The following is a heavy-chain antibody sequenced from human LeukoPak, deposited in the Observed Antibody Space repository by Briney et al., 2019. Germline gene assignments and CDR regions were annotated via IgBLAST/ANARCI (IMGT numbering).Heavy chain of an antibody. CDR2: INHSGST. J-gene: IGHJ4*02. CDR1: GGSFSGYY. V-gene: IGHV4-34*01. Sequence: SETLSFTCAVYGGSFSGYYWSWIRQPPGKGLEWIGEINHSGSTNYNPSLKSRVTISVDTSKNQFSLKLSSVTAADTAVYYCARENSHYDILTGYYNVGYDYWAQGTLVTVSS. CDR3: ARENSHYDILTGYYNVGYDY. D-gene: IGHD3-9*01.